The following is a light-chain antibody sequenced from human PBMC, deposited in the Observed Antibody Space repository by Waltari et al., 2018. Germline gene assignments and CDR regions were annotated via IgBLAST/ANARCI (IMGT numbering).Light chain of an antibody. CDR3: QQYYTTRLT. CDR1: QSLIYTSDKNNY. CDR2: WAS. V-gene: IGKV4-1*01. Sequence: DLVLTPSPASLSVSLRERATIHCKHSQSLIYTSDKNNYLDWSQNNRRQPPKLLIHWASAREPGVPDRFSGSGAGTDFTLTISSLQAEDVAVYYCQQYYTTRLTFGGGTNVEIK. J-gene: IGKJ4*01.